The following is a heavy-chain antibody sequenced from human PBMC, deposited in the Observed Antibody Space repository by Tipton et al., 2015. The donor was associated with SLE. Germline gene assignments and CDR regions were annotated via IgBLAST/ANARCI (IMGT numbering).Heavy chain of an antibody. CDR1: GDSISSSSYY. J-gene: IGHJ6*03. D-gene: IGHD1-26*01. CDR3: VREPWELLYGQYHHTDV. V-gene: IGHV4-39*07. Sequence: TLSLTCIVSGDSISSSSYYWGWIRQPPGKGLEWVGSIYRSGSTNHNPSLRSRVTISLDTSKNQFSLKLTSVTAADTAVYYCVREPWELLYGQYHHTDVWGKGTTVTVSS. CDR2: IYRSGST.